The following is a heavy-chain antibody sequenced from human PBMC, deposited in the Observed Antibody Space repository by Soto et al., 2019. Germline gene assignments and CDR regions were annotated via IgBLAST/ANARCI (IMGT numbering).Heavy chain of an antibody. D-gene: IGHD1-26*01. CDR3: ARDTGATIPYNWFDP. V-gene: IGHV1-46*01. Sequence: GASVKVSCKASGYTFTSYYMQWVLQAPGQGLELMGIINPSGGSTSYAQKFQGRVTMTRDTSTSTVYMELSSLRSEDTAVYYCARDTGATIPYNWFDPWGQGTLVTVSS. J-gene: IGHJ5*02. CDR1: GYTFTSYY. CDR2: INPSGGST.